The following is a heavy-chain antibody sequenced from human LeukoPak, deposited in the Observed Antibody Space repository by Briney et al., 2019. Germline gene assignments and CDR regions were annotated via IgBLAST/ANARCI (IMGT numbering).Heavy chain of an antibody. D-gene: IGHD6-13*01. CDR3: AKEKLYSSSWANFDY. J-gene: IGHJ4*02. CDR1: GFTFSSYG. Sequence: GGSLRLSCAASGFTFSSYGMSWVRQAPGKGLEWVSAISGSGGSTYYADSVKGRFTISRDNSKNTLYLQMNSLRAEDTAVYYCAKEKLYSSSWANFDYWGQGTLVTVSS. CDR2: ISGSGGST. V-gene: IGHV3-23*01.